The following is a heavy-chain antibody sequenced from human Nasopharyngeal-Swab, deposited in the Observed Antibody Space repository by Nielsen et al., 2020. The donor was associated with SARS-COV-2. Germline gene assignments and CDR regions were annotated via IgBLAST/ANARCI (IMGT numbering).Heavy chain of an antibody. CDR3: AREALKELLWFGESSSYYGMDV. V-gene: IGHV4-31*03. D-gene: IGHD3-10*01. CDR2: IYYSGST. CDR1: GGSISSGGYY. J-gene: IGHJ6*02. Sequence: SDTLSLTCTVSGGSISSGGYYWSWIRQHPGKGLEWIGYIYYSGSTYYKPSLKSRVTISVDTSKNQFSLKLSSVTAADTAVYYCAREALKELLWFGESSSYYGMDVWGQGTTVTVSS.